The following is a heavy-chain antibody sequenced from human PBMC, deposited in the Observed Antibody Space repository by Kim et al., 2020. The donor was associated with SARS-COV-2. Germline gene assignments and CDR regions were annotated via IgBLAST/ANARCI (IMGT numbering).Heavy chain of an antibody. CDR1: GGSISSYY. CDR3: ARASGLRRWLRFGYYYGMDV. D-gene: IGHD5-12*01. V-gene: IGHV4-59*01. Sequence: SETLSLTCTVSGGSISSYYWSWIRQPPGKGLEWIGYIYYSGSTNYNPSLKSRVTISVDTSKNQFSLKLSSVTAADTAVYYCARASGLRRWLRFGYYYGMDVWGQGTTVTVSS. CDR2: IYYSGST. J-gene: IGHJ6*02.